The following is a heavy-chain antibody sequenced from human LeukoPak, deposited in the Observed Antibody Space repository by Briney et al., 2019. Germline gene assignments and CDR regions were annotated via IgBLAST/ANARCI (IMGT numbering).Heavy chain of an antibody. CDR3: ASNPRRVYDILTGYHGMDV. Sequence: ASVKVSCKASGGTCSSYTICWVRQATGQWLEWMGGIIPIFATANYAQKFQGRVTITADESTSTAYMELSSLRSEDTAVYYCASNPRRVYDILTGYHGMDVWGQGTTVTVSS. V-gene: IGHV1-69*13. D-gene: IGHD3-9*01. CDR2: IIPIFATA. CDR1: GGTCSSYT. J-gene: IGHJ6*02.